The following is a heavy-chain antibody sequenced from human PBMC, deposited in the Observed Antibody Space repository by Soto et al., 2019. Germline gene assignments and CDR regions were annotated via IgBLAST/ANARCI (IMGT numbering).Heavy chain of an antibody. D-gene: IGHD2-2*01. Sequence: QVQLQESGPGLVKPSGTLSLTCAVSSGSISSSNWWSWVRQPPGKGLECIGEIYHSGSTNYNPSLKSRVTISVDKSKNQFSLKLSSVTAADTAVYYCASLYCSSTSCSFSYWGQGTLVTVSS. CDR1: SGSISSSNW. J-gene: IGHJ4*02. CDR3: ASLYCSSTSCSFSY. V-gene: IGHV4-4*02. CDR2: IYHSGST.